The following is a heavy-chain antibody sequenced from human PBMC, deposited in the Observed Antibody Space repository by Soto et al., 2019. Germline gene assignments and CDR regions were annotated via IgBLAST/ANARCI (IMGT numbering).Heavy chain of an antibody. CDR3: AKWSRQLGGWGLDP. J-gene: IGHJ5*02. Sequence: QVQLQESGPGLVKPSETLSLTCTISGGSIKTDFWTWIRQPSGRGLEWIGRLSSNGIDYNPSLQSRVTMSGDPSKNQISLRLTSVTAADTAVYYCAKWSRQLGGWGLDPWGQGTLVTVSS. CDR2: LSSNGI. D-gene: IGHD1-1*01. CDR1: GGSIKTDF. V-gene: IGHV4-4*07.